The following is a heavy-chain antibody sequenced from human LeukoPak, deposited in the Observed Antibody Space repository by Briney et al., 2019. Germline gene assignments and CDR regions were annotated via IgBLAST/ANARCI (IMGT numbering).Heavy chain of an antibody. J-gene: IGHJ4*02. D-gene: IGHD3-3*02. CDR1: GGSINSPY. V-gene: IGHV4-59*08. Sequence: SETLSLTCTVSGGSINSPYWTWIRQPPGKGLEWIGYIYYGGSTDYSPSLESRATISLDTSKDQFSLHLTSVTAADTAVYYCARQLAGLAPPGFIDSWGQGTLVTVSS. CDR2: IYYGGST. CDR3: ARQLAGLAPPGFIDS.